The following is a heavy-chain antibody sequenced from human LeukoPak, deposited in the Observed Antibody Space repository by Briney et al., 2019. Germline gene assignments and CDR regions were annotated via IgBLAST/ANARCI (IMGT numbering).Heavy chain of an antibody. D-gene: IGHD3-10*01. Sequence: PGGSLRLSCAASGFTFSSYWMSWVRQAPGKGLEWVANIKQDGSDKYYVDSVKGRFTISRDNAKNSLFLQMNSLRAEDTAVYYCARLVMVRGVMEDYWGQGTLVTVSS. CDR3: ARLVMVRGVMEDY. J-gene: IGHJ4*02. V-gene: IGHV3-7*01. CDR1: GFTFSSYW. CDR2: IKQDGSDK.